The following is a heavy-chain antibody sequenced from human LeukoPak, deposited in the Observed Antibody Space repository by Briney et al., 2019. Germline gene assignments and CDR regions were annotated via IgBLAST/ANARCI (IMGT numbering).Heavy chain of an antibody. Sequence: KPSETLSLTCAVYGGSFSGYYWSWIRQPPGKGLEWIGEINHSGSTNYNPSLKSRVTISVDTSKNQFSLKLSSVTAADTAVYYCARVYCSGGSCYESSYWGQGTLVTVSS. CDR3: ARVYCSGGSCYESSY. CDR2: INHSGST. J-gene: IGHJ4*02. V-gene: IGHV4-34*01. CDR1: GGSFSGYY. D-gene: IGHD2-15*01.